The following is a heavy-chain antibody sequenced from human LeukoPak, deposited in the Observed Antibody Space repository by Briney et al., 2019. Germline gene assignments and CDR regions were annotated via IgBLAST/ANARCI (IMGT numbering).Heavy chain of an antibody. CDR2: IKSKADGGTT. CDR1: GFTFSNAW. J-gene: IGHJ4*02. Sequence: GGSLRLSCVASGFTFSNAWMTWVRQAPGKGLEWVGRIKSKADGGTTDYAAAVKGRFSISRDDSKNTVDLQMSSLKTEDTAVYYCTTYLHYSGSLGWVYWGQGTLVTVSS. V-gene: IGHV3-15*01. CDR3: TTYLHYSGSLGWVY. D-gene: IGHD1-26*01.